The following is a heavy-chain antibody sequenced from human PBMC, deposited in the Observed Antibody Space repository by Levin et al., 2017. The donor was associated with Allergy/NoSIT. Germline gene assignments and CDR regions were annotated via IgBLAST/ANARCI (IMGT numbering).Heavy chain of an antibody. Sequence: SQTLSLTCAVYGGSFSGYYWSWIRQPPGKGLEWIGEINHSGSTNYNPSLKSRVTISVDTSKNQFSLKLSSVTAADTAVYYCARDYGSGSYYAFDYWGQGTLVTVSS. CDR3: ARDYGSGSYYAFDY. D-gene: IGHD3-10*01. CDR2: INHSGST. V-gene: IGHV4-34*01. CDR1: GGSFSGYY. J-gene: IGHJ4*02.